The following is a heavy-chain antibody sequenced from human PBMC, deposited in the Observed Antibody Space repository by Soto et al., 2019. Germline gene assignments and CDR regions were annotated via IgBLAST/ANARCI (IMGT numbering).Heavy chain of an antibody. Sequence: PSETLSLTCTVSGGSISSYYWSWIRQPPGKGLEWIGYIYYSGSTNYNPSLKSRITISPDTSNNQLSLQLNSVTPDDTAVYYCVRLIGNSWLDSWGQGTLVTVSS. V-gene: IGHV4-59*08. J-gene: IGHJ5*01. CDR3: VRLIGNSWLDS. CDR1: GGSISSYY. CDR2: IYYSGST.